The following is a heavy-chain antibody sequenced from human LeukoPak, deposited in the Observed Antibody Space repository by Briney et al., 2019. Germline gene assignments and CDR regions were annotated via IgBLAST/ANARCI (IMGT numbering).Heavy chain of an antibody. J-gene: IGHJ4*02. Sequence: GGSLRLSCAASGFTFSSYAMSGVRQAPGKGLEWASGISGSGGSTYYADSVKGRFTISRDNSKNTVYVQMNSLRAEDTAVYYCANRPYSSSSLFDYWGQGTLVTVSS. CDR3: ANRPYSSSSLFDY. D-gene: IGHD6-13*01. CDR2: ISGSGGST. CDR1: GFTFSSYA. V-gene: IGHV3-23*01.